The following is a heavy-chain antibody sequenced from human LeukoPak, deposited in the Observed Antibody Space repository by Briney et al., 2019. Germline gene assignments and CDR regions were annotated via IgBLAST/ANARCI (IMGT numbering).Heavy chain of an antibody. J-gene: IGHJ6*03. CDR3: ARDAGLDDSSSWYRRANYYYYYMDV. CDR2: IIPIFGTA. D-gene: IGHD6-13*01. CDR1: GGTFSSYA. V-gene: IGHV1-69*13. Sequence: PEASVKVSCKASGGTFSSYAISWVRQAPGQGLEWMGGIIPIFGTANYAQKFQGRVTITADESTSTAYMELSSLRSEDTAVYYCARDAGLDDSSSWYRRANYYYYYMDVWGKGTTVTVSS.